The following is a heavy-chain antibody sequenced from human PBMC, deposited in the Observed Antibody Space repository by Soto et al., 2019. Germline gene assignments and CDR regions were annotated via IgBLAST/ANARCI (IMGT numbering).Heavy chain of an antibody. Sequence: PGGSLRLSCATSGFTFVANGMHWVRQAPGKGLEWVAVISYDGRNQDYGDSVKGRFTISRDNSRDTLYPEMNDLRPADTAVYYCARVSAPGPDWTYYGMDVWGQGTTVTVSS. CDR1: GFTFVANG. J-gene: IGHJ6*02. D-gene: IGHD3-9*01. CDR3: ARVSAPGPDWTYYGMDV. CDR2: ISYDGRNQ. V-gene: IGHV3-30*03.